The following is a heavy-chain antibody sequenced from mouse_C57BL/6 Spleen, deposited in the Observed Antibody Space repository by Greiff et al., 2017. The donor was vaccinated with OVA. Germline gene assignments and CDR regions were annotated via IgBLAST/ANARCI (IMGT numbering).Heavy chain of an antibody. J-gene: IGHJ4*01. CDR3: ARYYRVYYAMDY. V-gene: IGHV5-17*01. Sequence: DVKLVESGGGLVKPGGSLKLSCAASGFTFSDYGMHWVRQAPEKGLEWVAYISSGSSTIYYADTVKGRFTISRDNAKNTLILQMTSLRSEDTAMYYCARYYRVYYAMDYWGQGTSVTVSS. CDR1: GFTFSDYG. D-gene: IGHD1-1*01. CDR2: ISSGSSTI.